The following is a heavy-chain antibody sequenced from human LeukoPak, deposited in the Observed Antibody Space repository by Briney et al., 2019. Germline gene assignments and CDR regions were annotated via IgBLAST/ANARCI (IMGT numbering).Heavy chain of an antibody. V-gene: IGHV4-38-2*01. CDR1: GYSISSGHY. D-gene: IGHD3-3*01. Sequence: SETLSLTCAVSGYSISSGHYWGWIRQPPGKGLEWIGSVYHSGSTYYNPSLKSRVTISVDTSKNQFSLKLSSVTAADTAVYYCAIDDFWSGYYPKDYWGQGTLVTVSS. CDR2: VYHSGST. CDR3: AIDDFWSGYYPKDY. J-gene: IGHJ4*02.